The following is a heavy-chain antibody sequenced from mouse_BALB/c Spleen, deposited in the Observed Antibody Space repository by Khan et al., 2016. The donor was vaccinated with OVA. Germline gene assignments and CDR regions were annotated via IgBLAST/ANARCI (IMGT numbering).Heavy chain of an antibody. J-gene: IGHJ3*01. D-gene: IGHD2-1*01. CDR3: ARRGYGKYWFAY. CDR2: IDPENGNT. CDR1: GFNIKDYY. V-gene: IGHV14-1*02. Sequence: EVQLQQSGAELVRPGALVKLSCKASGFNIKDYYMLWVKQRPEQGLEWIGWIDPENGNTIYDPKFQGKASITADTSSNTAYLQLSSLTSEDTAVYYCARRGYGKYWFAYWGQGTLVTVSA.